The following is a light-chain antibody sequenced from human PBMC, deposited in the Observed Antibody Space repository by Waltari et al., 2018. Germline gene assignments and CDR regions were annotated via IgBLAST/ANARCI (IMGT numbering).Light chain of an antibody. CDR2: QAS. Sequence: DVQMTQSPANLSASVGDRVTITCRASQSVSIWLTWYQKKPGTAPKLLIYQASRLHTGVPSRFSGSGSKTEFTLTINSLQPDDFATYYCQQYDTDSWTFGQGTKV. CDR1: QSVSIW. CDR3: QQYDTDSWT. V-gene: IGKV1-5*03. J-gene: IGKJ1*01.